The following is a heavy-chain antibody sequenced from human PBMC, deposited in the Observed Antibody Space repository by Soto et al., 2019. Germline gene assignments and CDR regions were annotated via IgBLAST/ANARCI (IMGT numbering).Heavy chain of an antibody. D-gene: IGHD2-8*01. J-gene: IGHJ4*01. CDR2: ISHDGNNK. CDR1: GFTFNRHP. CDR3: ARASGHIYATLHGPFDH. Sequence: GGSLRLSCAASGFTFNRHPLHWVRQAPGKGLEWVAVISHDGNNKYYADSVKGRFTISRDNSMNMLYLQMHGLRTEDTAIFYCARASGHIYATLHGPFDHWGQGDLVPVSA. V-gene: IGHV3-30-3*01.